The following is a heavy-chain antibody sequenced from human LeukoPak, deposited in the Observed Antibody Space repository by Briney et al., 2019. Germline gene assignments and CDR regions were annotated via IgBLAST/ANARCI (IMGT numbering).Heavy chain of an antibody. CDR2: IYYSGST. CDR3: ARVGQDYCGSGSYYQPFDY. D-gene: IGHD3-10*01. V-gene: IGHV4-59*01. J-gene: IGHJ4*02. Sequence: SETLSLTCTVSGGSISSYYWSWIRQPPGKGLEWIGYIYYSGSTNYNPSLKSRVTISVDTSKNQFSLKLSSVTAADTAVYYCARVGQDYCGSGSYYQPFDYWGQGTLVTVSS. CDR1: GGSISSYY.